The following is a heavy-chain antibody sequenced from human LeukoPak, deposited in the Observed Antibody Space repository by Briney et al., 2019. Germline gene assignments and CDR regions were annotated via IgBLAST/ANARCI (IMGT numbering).Heavy chain of an antibody. J-gene: IGHJ6*02. Sequence: SETLSPTCTVSGGSISSYYWSWIRQPPGKGLEWIGYIYYSGSTNYNPSLKSRVTISVDTSKNQFSLKLSSVTAADTAVYYCARAYRPYYYGMDVWGQGTTVTVSS. V-gene: IGHV4-59*01. CDR1: GGSISSYY. CDR3: ARAYRPYYYGMDV. D-gene: IGHD3-16*02. CDR2: IYYSGST.